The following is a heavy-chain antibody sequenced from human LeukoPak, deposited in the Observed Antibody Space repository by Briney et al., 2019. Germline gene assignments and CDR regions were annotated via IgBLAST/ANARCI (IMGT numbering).Heavy chain of an antibody. V-gene: IGHV3-21*01. CDR2: ISSSSSYI. D-gene: IGHD6-6*01. Sequence: GGSLRLSCAGSGFNFSSYSMNWVRQAPGKGLEWVSSISSSSSYIYYADSVKGRFTISRDNAKNSLYLQMNSLRAEDTAVYYCARDGYSSSFYFDYWGQGTLVTVSS. CDR3: ARDGYSSSFYFDY. CDR1: GFNFSSYS. J-gene: IGHJ4*02.